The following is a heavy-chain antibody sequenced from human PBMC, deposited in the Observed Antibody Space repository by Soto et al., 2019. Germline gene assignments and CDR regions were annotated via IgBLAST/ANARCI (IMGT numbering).Heavy chain of an antibody. V-gene: IGHV3-23*01. J-gene: IGHJ4*01. Sequence: GGSVRLSCAASGFTCSRYAMSWVRQAPGKRLELVSAISGSAGSTCYADSVKGRFTISRDNSKNTLYLQMNSLRAEDTAVYYCARDLALAGKDGGHGVLVTVSS. CDR1: GFTCSRYA. CDR2: ISGSAGST. CDR3: ARDLALAGKD. D-gene: IGHD6-19*01.